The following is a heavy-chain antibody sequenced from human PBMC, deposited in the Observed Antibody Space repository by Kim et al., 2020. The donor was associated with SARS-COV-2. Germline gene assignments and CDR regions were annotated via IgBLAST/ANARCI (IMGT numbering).Heavy chain of an antibody. V-gene: IGHV3-30*02. D-gene: IGHD6-19*01. CDR3: AKVYKQWLVIYYFDY. J-gene: IGHJ4*02. Sequence: SVKGRFTISRDNSKNTLYLQMNSLRAEDTAVYYCAKVYKQWLVIYYFDYWGQGTLVTVSS.